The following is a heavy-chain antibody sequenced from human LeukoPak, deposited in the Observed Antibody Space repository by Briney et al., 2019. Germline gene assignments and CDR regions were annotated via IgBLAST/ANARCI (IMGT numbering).Heavy chain of an antibody. CDR3: ARQRTSSWYNFDC. J-gene: IGHJ4*02. CDR1: GGSISSSSYY. CDR2: VYHSGTT. D-gene: IGHD6-13*01. Sequence: SETLSLTCTVSGGSISSSSYYWGWIRQPPGKGLEWIGSVYHSGTTYYNPSLKSRVTISVDTSKNQFSLKLSSVIVADTAVFYCARQRTSSWYNFDCWGQGTLVTVSS. V-gene: IGHV4-39*01.